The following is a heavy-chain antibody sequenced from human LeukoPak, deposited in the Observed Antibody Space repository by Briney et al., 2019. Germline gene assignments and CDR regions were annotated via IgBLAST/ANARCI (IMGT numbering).Heavy chain of an antibody. Sequence: SSETLSLTCTVSGGSISSSSYYWGWIRQPPGKGLEWIGSIYYSGSTYYNPSLKSRVTISVDTSKNQFSLKLSSVTAADTAVYYCARGRFLEMLDWGQGTLVTVSS. CDR1: GGSISSSSYY. J-gene: IGHJ4*02. V-gene: IGHV4-39*01. CDR2: IYYSGST. CDR3: ARGRFLEMLD. D-gene: IGHD3-3*01.